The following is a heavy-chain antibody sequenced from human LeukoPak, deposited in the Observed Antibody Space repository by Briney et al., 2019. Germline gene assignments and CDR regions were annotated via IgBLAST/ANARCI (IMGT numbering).Heavy chain of an antibody. V-gene: IGHV3-23*01. J-gene: IGHJ4*02. Sequence: GSLRLSVAASGFTFSSYSISVVRQAPGTGREWVSIISGSAGSTYYADSVKGRFTISRDNSKNTLYLQMSSLRAEDTAVYYCAKDQNSVSYLYYWGQGTLVTVSS. CDR2: ISGSAGST. CDR3: AKDQNSVSYLYY. CDR1: GFTFSSYS. D-gene: IGHD1-26*01.